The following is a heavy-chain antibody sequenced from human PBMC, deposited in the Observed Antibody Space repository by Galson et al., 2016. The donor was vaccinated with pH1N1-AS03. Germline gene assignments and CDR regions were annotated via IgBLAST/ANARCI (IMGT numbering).Heavy chain of an antibody. Sequence: LRLSCAVSGFTFGDYYMTWVRQTPGKGLEWISYISSSGSTKYYADSVEGRFTISRDKAKNSLFLQMNYLTAEDTAIYYCARAKGSGWPNKHYFDSWGPGTLVIVSS. CDR2: ISSSGSTK. J-gene: IGHJ4*02. D-gene: IGHD6-19*01. V-gene: IGHV3-11*01. CDR1: GFTFGDYY. CDR3: ARAKGSGWPNKHYFDS.